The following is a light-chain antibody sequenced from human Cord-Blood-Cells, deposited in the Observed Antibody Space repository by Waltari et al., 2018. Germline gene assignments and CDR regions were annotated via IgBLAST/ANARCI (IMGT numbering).Light chain of an antibody. CDR1: NIGSKN. CDR3: QVWDSSTVA. CDR2: RDS. V-gene: IGLV3-9*01. J-gene: IGLJ2*01. Sequence: SYELTQPLSVSVALGQTARITCGGNNIGSKNVHWYQQKPGQAPVLVIYRDSNRPPGIPERFSGSNSGNTATLTISRAQAGDEADYYCQVWDSSTVAFGGGTKLTVL.